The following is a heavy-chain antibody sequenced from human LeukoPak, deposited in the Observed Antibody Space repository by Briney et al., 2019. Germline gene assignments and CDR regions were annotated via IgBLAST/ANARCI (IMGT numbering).Heavy chain of an antibody. CDR1: GYSISSYY. CDR2: IYYSGST. Sequence: SETLSLTCTVSGYSISSYYWSWIRQPPGKGLEWIGYIYYSGSTNYNPSLKSRVTISVDTSKIQFSLKLSAVTAADTAVYYCARAMVPVILSPWGQGTLVTVSS. J-gene: IGHJ5*02. V-gene: IGHV4-59*01. CDR3: ARAMVPVILSP. D-gene: IGHD4/OR15-4a*01.